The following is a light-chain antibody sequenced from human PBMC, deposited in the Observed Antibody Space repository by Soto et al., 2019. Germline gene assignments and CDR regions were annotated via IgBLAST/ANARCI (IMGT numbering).Light chain of an antibody. CDR2: DAS. V-gene: IGKV3-20*01. J-gene: IGKJ1*01. CDR1: QRVSSGY. Sequence: EIVLTQSPGTLSLSPGESATLSSRASQRVSSGYLAWYQQKPGQAPRLLIYDASSRATGVPDRFSGSGSGTDFTLTISRLEPEDFAVYYCQQYGGSPWTFGQGTKVEIK. CDR3: QQYGGSPWT.